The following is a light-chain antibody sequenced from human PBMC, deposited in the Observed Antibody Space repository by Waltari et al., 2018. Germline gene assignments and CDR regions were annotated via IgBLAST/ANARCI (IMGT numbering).Light chain of an antibody. V-gene: IGKV3-20*01. J-gene: IGKJ1*01. CDR1: QSVSSSY. Sequence: EIVLTQSPGTLSLSPGDRATLSCRASQSVSSSYLAWYQQKPGQAPRLLIYGASTRATGIPDRFSGGGSGTDFTLTISSLEPEDFAVYSCQQYGYSPRTFGQGTKVEIK. CDR3: QQYGYSPRT. CDR2: GAS.